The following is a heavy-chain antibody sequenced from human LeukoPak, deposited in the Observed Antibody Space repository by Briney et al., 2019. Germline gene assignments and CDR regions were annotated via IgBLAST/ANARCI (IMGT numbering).Heavy chain of an antibody. CDR2: ISGSGGST. D-gene: IGHD3-22*01. Sequence: GGSLRLSCAASGFTFSSYAMSWVRQAPGKGLEWVSAISGSGGSTYYADSVKGRFTISRDNSKNTLYLQMNSLRAEDTAVYYCAKDFAYYDSSDYFGFQHWGQGTLVTVSS. V-gene: IGHV3-23*01. CDR3: AKDFAYYDSSDYFGFQH. J-gene: IGHJ1*01. CDR1: GFTFSSYA.